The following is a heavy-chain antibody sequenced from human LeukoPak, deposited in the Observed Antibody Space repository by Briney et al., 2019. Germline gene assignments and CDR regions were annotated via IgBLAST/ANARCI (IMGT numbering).Heavy chain of an antibody. D-gene: IGHD3-10*01. CDR2: IDYSGNT. CDR1: GVSLSGLY. CDR3: ARPMGYYYYHYIDV. Sequence: PSETLSLTCAVYGVSLSGLYWNWIRQTPGKGLEWIGEIDYSGNTNYSPSLKSRVTISIDTSKNQFSLTVRSVTAADTGVYYCARPMGYYYYHYIDVWGRGTTVTVSS. V-gene: IGHV4-34*01. J-gene: IGHJ6*03.